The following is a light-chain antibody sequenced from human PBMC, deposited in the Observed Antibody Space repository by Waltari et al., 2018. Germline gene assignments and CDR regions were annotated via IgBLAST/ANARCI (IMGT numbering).Light chain of an antibody. J-gene: IGKJ1*01. Sequence: DIQMTQSPSSVSAFVGERVTITCRASQDISSWLAWYQQKPGKAPKPLIYSTSALQSGVPSRFSGSGSGTDFTLTINSLQPEDFATYYCQQGNSFPPTFGQGTKVEIK. CDR1: QDISSW. CDR2: STS. V-gene: IGKV1-12*01. CDR3: QQGNSFPPT.